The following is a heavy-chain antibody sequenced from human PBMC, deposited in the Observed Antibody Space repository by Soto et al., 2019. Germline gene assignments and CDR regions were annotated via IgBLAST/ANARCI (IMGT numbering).Heavy chain of an antibody. V-gene: IGHV4-39*01. J-gene: IGHJ4*02. CDR2: IYYSGST. CDR3: ASAQGIAAAGHYFDY. D-gene: IGHD6-13*01. CDR1: GGSISSSSYY. Sequence: SETLSLTCTVSGGSISSSSYYWGWIRQPPGKGLEWIGSIYYSGSTYYNPSLKSRVTISVDTSKNQFSLKLSSVTAADTAVYYCASAQGIAAAGHYFDYWGQGTLVTVSS.